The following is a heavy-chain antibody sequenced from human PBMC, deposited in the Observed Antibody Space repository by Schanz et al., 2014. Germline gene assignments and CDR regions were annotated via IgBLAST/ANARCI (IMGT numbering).Heavy chain of an antibody. CDR1: GFTFSSYG. D-gene: IGHD1-26*01. CDR3: AKEVGATLFHWFDP. CDR2: ISGSGGST. Sequence: DVQLAESGGGLVQPGGSLRLSCAASGFTFSSYGMSWVRQAPGKGLEWVSAISGSGGSTYYADSMKGRFTISRDNSKNTLYLQLNSLRAEDTAVYYCAKEVGATLFHWFDPWGQGTLVTVSS. V-gene: IGHV3-23*04. J-gene: IGHJ5*02.